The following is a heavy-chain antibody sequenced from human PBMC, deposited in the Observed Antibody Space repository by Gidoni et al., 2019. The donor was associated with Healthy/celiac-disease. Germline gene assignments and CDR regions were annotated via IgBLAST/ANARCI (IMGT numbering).Heavy chain of an antibody. V-gene: IGHV1-69*01. J-gene: IGHJ6*02. CDR1: GGTFSSYA. CDR2: IIPIFGTA. D-gene: IGHD1-26*01. CDR3: ARDDTVVGAASVGYYYYGMDV. Sequence: QAQLVQSGAEVKNPGSSVTVSCKSSGGTFSSYAISWVRQSPGQGLAWRGGIIPIFGTANYAQKFKGRVTITADESTSTAYMELSSLRSEDTAVYYCARDDTVVGAASVGYYYYGMDVWGQGTTVTVSS.